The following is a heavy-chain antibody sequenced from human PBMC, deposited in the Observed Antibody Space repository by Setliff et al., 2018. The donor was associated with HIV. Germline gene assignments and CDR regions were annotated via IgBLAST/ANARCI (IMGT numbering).Heavy chain of an antibody. CDR3: ARVAGGVDAFDI. CDR2: IYTSGST. Sequence: KSSETLSLTCTVSGGSISTGSYYWSWIRQPAGKGLEWIGRIYTSGSTNYNPSLKSRITISVDTSKKQFSLKLTSVTAADSAVYYCARVAGGVDAFDIWGQGTMVTVSS. CDR1: GGSISTGSYY. V-gene: IGHV4-61*02. D-gene: IGHD6-19*01. J-gene: IGHJ3*02.